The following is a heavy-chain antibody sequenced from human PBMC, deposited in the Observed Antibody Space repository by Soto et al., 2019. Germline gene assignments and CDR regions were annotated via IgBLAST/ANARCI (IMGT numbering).Heavy chain of an antibody. D-gene: IGHD2-15*01. J-gene: IGHJ3*02. Sequence: EVQLVESGGGLVKPGGSLRLSCTASGLSFSSDSMNWVRQAPGKGLEWVSSISGCSSYIYYADSVKGRFTISRDNAKNSVYLQMNSLRAEDTAVYYCARGLGYCNVGSCSGAFDMWGQGTMVTVSS. CDR1: GLSFSSDS. CDR2: ISGCSSYI. CDR3: ARGLGYCNVGSCSGAFDM. V-gene: IGHV3-21*01.